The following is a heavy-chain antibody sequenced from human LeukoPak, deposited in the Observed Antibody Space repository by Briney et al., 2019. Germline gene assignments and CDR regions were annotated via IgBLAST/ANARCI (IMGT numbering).Heavy chain of an antibody. D-gene: IGHD4-17*01. CDR2: IKQDGSEI. CDR1: GFTFRSYW. J-gene: IGHJ4*02. V-gene: IGHV3-7*01. Sequence: GGSLRLSCAASGFTFRSYWMSWVRQVPGKGLEWLANIKQDGSEIYHVDSVRGRFTISRDNSKNSLYLQMNSLKVEDTAVYYCARELSVTTALDYWGQGTLVSVSS. CDR3: ARELSVTTALDY.